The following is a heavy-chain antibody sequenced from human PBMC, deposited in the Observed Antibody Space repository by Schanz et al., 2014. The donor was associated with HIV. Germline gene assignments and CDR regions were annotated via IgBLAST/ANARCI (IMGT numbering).Heavy chain of an antibody. J-gene: IGHJ6*02. CDR3: AREKYSSTWWRAGLYFYGMDV. CDR1: GFTFSSYA. V-gene: IGHV3-30-3*01. CDR2: ISYDGSNK. D-gene: IGHD6-13*01. Sequence: QVQLVESGGGVVQPGRSLRLSCAASGFTFSSYAMHWVRQAPGKGLEWVAVISYDGSNKYYADSVKGQFTISRDNSKNTLYLQMNSLRAEDTAVYYCAREKYSSTWWRAGLYFYGMDVWGQGTTVTVSS.